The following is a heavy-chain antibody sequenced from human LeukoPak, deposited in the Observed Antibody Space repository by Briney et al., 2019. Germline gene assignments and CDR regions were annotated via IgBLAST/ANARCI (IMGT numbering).Heavy chain of an antibody. V-gene: IGHV4-39*01. J-gene: IGHJ4*02. CDR1: GGSISSSSYY. CDR2: IYYSGST. D-gene: IGHD5-18*01. CDR3: TAGRSDYFDF. Sequence: SETLSLTCTVSGGSISSSSYYWGWIRQPPGKGLEWIGSIYYSGSTYYNPSLKSRVTISVDTSKNQFSLKLSSVTAADTAVYYFTAGRSDYFDFWGQGTLVTVSS.